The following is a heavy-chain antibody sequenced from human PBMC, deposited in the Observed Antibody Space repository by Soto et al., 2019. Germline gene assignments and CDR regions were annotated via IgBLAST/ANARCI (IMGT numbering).Heavy chain of an antibody. CDR1: GYTFTSYG. D-gene: IGHD2-15*01. CDR3: VRAGRAGGSYYYYGMDV. V-gene: IGHV1-18*01. CDR2: ISAYNGNT. Sequence: QVQLVQSGAEVKKPGASVKVSCKASGYTFTSYGISWVRQAPGQGLEWMGWISAYNGNTNYAQKLQGRVTMTTDTSTSTAYMELRSLRSDDTAVYYCVRAGRAGGSYYYYGMDVWGQGTTVTVSS. J-gene: IGHJ6*02.